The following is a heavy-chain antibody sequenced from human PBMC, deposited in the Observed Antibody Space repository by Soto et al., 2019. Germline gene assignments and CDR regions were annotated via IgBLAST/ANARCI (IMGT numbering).Heavy chain of an antibody. D-gene: IGHD3-10*01. CDR2: IYSGGST. CDR3: VTRNYGSGSYYAGYYYYGMDV. Sequence: GGSLRLSCAASGFTVSSNYMSWVRQAPGKGLEWVSVIYSGGSTYYADSVKGRFTISRDNSKNTLYLQMSSLRAEDTAVYYCVTRNYGSGSYYAGYYYYGMDVWGQGATVTVSS. V-gene: IGHV3-53*05. J-gene: IGHJ6*02. CDR1: GFTVSSNY.